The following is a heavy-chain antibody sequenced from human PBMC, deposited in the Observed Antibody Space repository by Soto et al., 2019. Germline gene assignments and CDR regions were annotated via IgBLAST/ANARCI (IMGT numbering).Heavy chain of an antibody. J-gene: IGHJ4*02. D-gene: IGHD2-2*01. CDR2: ISYDGSNK. V-gene: IGHV3-30-3*01. CDR3: ARDRVPAAYPDY. CDR1: GFTFSSYA. Sequence: GGSLRLSCAASGFTFSSYAMHWVRQAPGKGLEWVAVISYDGSNKYYADSVKGRFTISRDNSKNTLYLQMNSLRAEDTAVYYCARDRVPAAYPDYWGQGTLVAVSS.